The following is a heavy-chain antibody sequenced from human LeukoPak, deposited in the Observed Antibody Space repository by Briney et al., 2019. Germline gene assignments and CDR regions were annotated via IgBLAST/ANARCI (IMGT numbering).Heavy chain of an antibody. D-gene: IGHD3-10*01. J-gene: IGHJ5*02. CDR3: ARGGYYGSGNDFRFDP. CDR1: SGSISTSNYY. CDR2: IHYTGST. V-gene: IGHV4-61*05. Sequence: SETLSLTCTVSSGSISTSNYYWGWVRQPPGKALEWIGYIHYTGSTNYNPSLKSRVTISVETSKNQFSLKLKSVTAADTAVYYCARGGYYGSGNDFRFDPWGQGTLVTVSS.